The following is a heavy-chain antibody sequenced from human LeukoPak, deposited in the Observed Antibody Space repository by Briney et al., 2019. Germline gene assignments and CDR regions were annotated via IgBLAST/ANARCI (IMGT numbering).Heavy chain of an antibody. D-gene: IGHD2-21*02. CDR2: TSYDGSRK. CDR1: GFTFSSYD. Sequence: GGSLRLSCKASGFTFSSYDMHWVRQAPGKGLEWVAGTSYDGSRKYYADSVKGRFAISRDNSKNTLSLQMTSLRAEDTAVYYCAKIYEAYRRDDCYSRYLDLWGRGTLVTVSS. V-gene: IGHV3-30*18. J-gene: IGHJ2*01. CDR3: AKIYEAYRRDDCYSRYLDL.